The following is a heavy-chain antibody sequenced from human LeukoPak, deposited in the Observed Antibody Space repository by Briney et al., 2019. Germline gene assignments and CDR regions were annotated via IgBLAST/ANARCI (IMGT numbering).Heavy chain of an antibody. CDR2: INPNSGGT. CDR3: ARGALECSSTSCYRLESRSEDY. J-gene: IGHJ4*02. V-gene: IGHV1-2*02. Sequence: ASVKVSCKASGYTFTGYYMHWVRQAPGQGLEWMGWINPNSGGTNYAQKFQGRVTMTRDTSISTAYMELSRLRSDDTAVYYCARGALECSSTSCYRLESRSEDYWGQGTPVTVSS. CDR1: GYTFTGYY. D-gene: IGHD2-2*01.